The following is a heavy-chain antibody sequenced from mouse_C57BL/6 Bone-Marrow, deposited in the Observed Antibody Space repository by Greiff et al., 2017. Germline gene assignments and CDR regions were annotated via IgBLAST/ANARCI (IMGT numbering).Heavy chain of an antibody. Sequence: QVQLQQPGAELVKPGASVKMSCKASGYTLTSYWLTWVKQRPGQGLEWIGDIYPGSGSTKYNEKFKSKATRTVATSSSTAYMQLSSLTSEDSAVYYCARVYGSPRWAYWGQGTLVTVSA. CDR2: IYPGSGST. D-gene: IGHD1-1*01. V-gene: IGHV1-55*01. CDR3: ARVYGSPRWAY. J-gene: IGHJ3*01. CDR1: GYTLTSYW.